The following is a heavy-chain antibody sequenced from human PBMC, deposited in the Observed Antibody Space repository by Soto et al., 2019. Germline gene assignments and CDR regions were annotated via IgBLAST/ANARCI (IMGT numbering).Heavy chain of an antibody. D-gene: IGHD5-18*01. CDR2: ISYDGSNK. CDR3: ARDPGYRSFDY. V-gene: IGHV3-30-3*01. Sequence: QVQLVESGGGVVQPGRSLRLSCAASGFTFSSYAMHWVRQAPGKGLEWVAVISYDGSNKYYADSVKGRFTISRDNSKNTLYLQMNSLRAEDRAVYYCARDPGYRSFDYWGQGTLVTVSS. J-gene: IGHJ4*02. CDR1: GFTFSSYA.